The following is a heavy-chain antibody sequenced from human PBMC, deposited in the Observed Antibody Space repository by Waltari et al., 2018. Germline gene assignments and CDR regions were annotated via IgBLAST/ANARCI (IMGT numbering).Heavy chain of an antibody. J-gene: IGHJ4*02. Sequence: EVQLVESGGGLVQPGGSLRLSCVISGFTFSDHYMDWFRQTPGMGLEWVGRSTNKATSYTTIYAASVKGRFSVSRDDSKNSLYLQMDSLKTEDTAVYYCVRGKKGFDYWGQGALVIVSS. CDR3: VRGKKGFDY. CDR1: GFTFSDHY. V-gene: IGHV3-72*01. CDR2: STNKATSYTT.